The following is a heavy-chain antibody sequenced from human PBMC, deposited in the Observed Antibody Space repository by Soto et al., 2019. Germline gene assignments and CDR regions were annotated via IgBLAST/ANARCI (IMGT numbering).Heavy chain of an antibody. D-gene: IGHD6-19*01. CDR3: VSSAVTSGIAVAGQAPDAFDI. J-gene: IGHJ3*02. CDR1: GYSFTSYW. V-gene: IGHV5-51*01. CDR2: IYPGDSDT. Sequence: GESLKISCKGSGYSFTSYWIGWVRQMPGKGLEWMGIIYPGDSDTRYSPSFQGQVTISADKSISTAYLQWSSLKASDTAMYYCVSSAVTSGIAVAGQAPDAFDIWGQGTMVTVSS.